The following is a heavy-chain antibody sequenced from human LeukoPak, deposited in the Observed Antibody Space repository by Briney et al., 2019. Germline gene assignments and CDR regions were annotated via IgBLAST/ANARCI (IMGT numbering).Heavy chain of an antibody. CDR2: ISSNGGST. J-gene: IGHJ4*02. CDR1: GFTFSGYA. Sequence: GGSLRLSCSASGFTFSGYAMHCVRQAPGKGLEYVSAISSNGGSTFYADSVKGRFTISRDNSKNTLYLHMSSLRAEDTAVYYCVKGAHYYGSGSYFDYWGQGTLVTVSS. D-gene: IGHD3-10*01. CDR3: VKGAHYYGSGSYFDY. V-gene: IGHV3-64D*06.